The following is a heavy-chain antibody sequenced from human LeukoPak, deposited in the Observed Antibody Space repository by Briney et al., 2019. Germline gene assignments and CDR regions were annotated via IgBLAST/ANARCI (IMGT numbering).Heavy chain of an antibody. CDR1: GFTFSSYR. D-gene: IGHD3-22*01. Sequence: GSLRLSCAASGFTFSSYRMSWVRQAPGKGLERVANIKQDGSEKYYVDSVKGRFTISRDNAKNSLYLQMNSLRAEDTAVYYCARDQEGHGDYDSSGYYYYYYYYMDVWGKGTTVTVSS. V-gene: IGHV3-7*01. CDR2: IKQDGSEK. J-gene: IGHJ6*03. CDR3: ARDQEGHGDYDSSGYYYYYYYYMDV.